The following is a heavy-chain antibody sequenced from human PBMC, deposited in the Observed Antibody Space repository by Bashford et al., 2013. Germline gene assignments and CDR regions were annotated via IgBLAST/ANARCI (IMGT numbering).Heavy chain of an antibody. CDR2: IFQNETL. V-gene: IGHV4-59*08. Sequence: SETLSLTCAVSGASISGNYWSWVRQPAGKGLEWIGHIFQNETLNYNPSLKSRVTMAVDTSKNQVSLKLRSVTAADTATYYCARQISPYCNEDSCYSIDWFAPWGQGTLVTVSS. J-gene: IGHJ5*02. D-gene: IGHD2-21*02. CDR1: GASISGNY. CDR3: ARQISPYCNEDSCYSIDWFAP.